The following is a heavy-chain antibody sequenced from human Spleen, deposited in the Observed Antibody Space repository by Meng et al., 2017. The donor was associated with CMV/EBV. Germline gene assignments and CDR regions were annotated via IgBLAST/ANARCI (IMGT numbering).Heavy chain of an antibody. Sequence: ASVKVSCKASGYTFIGYYMHWVRQAPGEGLEWMGWINPNSGGTNYAQKFQGRVTMTRDTSISTAYMELSRLRSDDTAVYYCASPWAVAGVFDYWGQGTRVTVSS. CDR1: GYTFIGYY. J-gene: IGHJ4*02. V-gene: IGHV1-2*02. CDR2: INPNSGGT. D-gene: IGHD6-19*01. CDR3: ASPWAVAGVFDY.